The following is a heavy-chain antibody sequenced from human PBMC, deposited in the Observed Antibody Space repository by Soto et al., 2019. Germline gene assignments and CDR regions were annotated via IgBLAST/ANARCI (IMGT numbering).Heavy chain of an antibody. CDR2: IYWDDDK. CDR3: AHRTNVCSYGFVYPYFDF. D-gene: IGHD5-18*01. V-gene: IGHV2-5*02. J-gene: IGHJ4*01. CDR1: GFSLSTSGLG. Sequence: SGPTLVNPTQTLTLTFTFSGFSLSTSGLGVGWIRQPPGKALEWLALIYWDDDKRYSPSLKSRLTITKDTSKNQVVLTMTNMEPVDTATYYCAHRTNVCSYGFVYPYFDFCAQRTLVTVS.